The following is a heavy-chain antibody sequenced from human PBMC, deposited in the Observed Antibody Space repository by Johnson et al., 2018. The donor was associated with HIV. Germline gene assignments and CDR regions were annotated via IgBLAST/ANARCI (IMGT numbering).Heavy chain of an antibody. D-gene: IGHD1-26*01. Sequence: VQLVESGGGLVQPGGSLRLSCAASGFTFSSYAMRWVRQAPGKGLEWVSGINWNGGSTGYADSVKGRFTISRDNAKNSLYLQMNSLRAEDTALYYCAKDIEWELQNDAFDIWGQGTLVTVSS. J-gene: IGHJ3*02. CDR3: AKDIEWELQNDAFDI. CDR2: INWNGGST. V-gene: IGHV3-20*04. CDR1: GFTFSSYA.